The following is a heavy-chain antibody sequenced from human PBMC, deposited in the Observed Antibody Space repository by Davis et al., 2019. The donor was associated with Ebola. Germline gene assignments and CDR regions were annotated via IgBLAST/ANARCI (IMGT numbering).Heavy chain of an antibody. CDR3: ARRVGGRSGFDY. V-gene: IGHV1-8*01. CDR2: MNPNSGNT. D-gene: IGHD1-26*01. CDR1: GYTFTSYD. Sequence: AASVKVSCKASGYTFTSYDINWVRQAPGQGLEWMGWMNPNSGNTCYAQKFQGRITMTRNISISTAYMELSSLRSEDTAVYYCARRVGGRSGFDYWGQGSLVTVSS. J-gene: IGHJ4*02.